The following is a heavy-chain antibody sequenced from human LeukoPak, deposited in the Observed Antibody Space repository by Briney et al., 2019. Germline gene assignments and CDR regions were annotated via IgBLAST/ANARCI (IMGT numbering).Heavy chain of an antibody. D-gene: IGHD3-22*01. CDR3: ARDFYRHYYDSSGSPFDY. J-gene: IGHJ4*02. Sequence: GSLRLSCAASGFTFDDYGMSWVRQAPGKGLECVSGINRNGGSTGYADSVKGRFTISRDNAKNSLYLQMNSLRAEDTALYYCARDFYRHYYDSSGSPFDYWGQGTLVTVSS. V-gene: IGHV3-20*04. CDR2: INRNGGST. CDR1: GFTFDDYG.